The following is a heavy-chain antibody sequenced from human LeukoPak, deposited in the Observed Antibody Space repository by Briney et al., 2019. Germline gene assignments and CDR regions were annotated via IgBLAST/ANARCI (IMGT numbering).Heavy chain of an antibody. D-gene: IGHD1-26*01. Sequence: SETLSLTCTVSGGSISSYYWSWIRQPPGKGLEWIGYIYYSGSTNYNPSLKSRVTISVDTSKNQFSLKLSSVTAADTAVYYCARDTPPGSAWAYFDYWGQGTLVTVSS. CDR3: ARDTPPGSAWAYFDY. CDR2: IYYSGST. J-gene: IGHJ4*02. V-gene: IGHV4-59*01. CDR1: GGSISSYY.